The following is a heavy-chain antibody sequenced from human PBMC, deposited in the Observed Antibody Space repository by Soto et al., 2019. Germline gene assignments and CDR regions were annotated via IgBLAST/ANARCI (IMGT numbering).Heavy chain of an antibody. CDR3: ARGGGTILAPLP. CDR2: INPNSGAT. V-gene: IGHV1-2*02. CDR1: GYTFTGYF. D-gene: IGHD3-3*01. Sequence: QVQLVQSGAEVKKPGASVKVSCKASGYTFTGYFIHWGRQAPGQGLEWMGYINPNSGATKYAKKFQGRVTLTRDTSINTAYMEMTMLRSDDTAVYYCARGGGTILAPLPWGQGTLVTVSS. J-gene: IGHJ5*02.